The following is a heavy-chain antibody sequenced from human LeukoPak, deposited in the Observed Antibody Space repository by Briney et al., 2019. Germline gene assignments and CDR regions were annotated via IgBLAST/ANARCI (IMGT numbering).Heavy chain of an antibody. CDR2: IKQDGSEK. CDR3: ARGGSKSAQQLVDY. D-gene: IGHD6-13*01. V-gene: IGHV3-7*01. CDR1: GFTFSSYW. J-gene: IGHJ4*02. Sequence: PGGSLRLSCAASGFTFSSYWMSWVRQAPGKGLEWVANIKQDGSEKYYVDSVKGRFTISRDNAKNSLYLQVNSLRAEDTAVYYCARGGSKSAQQLVDYWGQGTLVTVSS.